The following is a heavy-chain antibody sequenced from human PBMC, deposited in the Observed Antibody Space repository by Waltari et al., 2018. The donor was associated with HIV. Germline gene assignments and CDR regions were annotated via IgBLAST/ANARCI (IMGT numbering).Heavy chain of an antibody. J-gene: IGHJ4*02. CDR1: GFTFSNAW. CDR2: IKSKTDGGTT. D-gene: IGHD6-6*01. Sequence: EVQLVESGGGLVKPGGSLRLSCAASGFTFSNAWMSWVRPAPGKGREWVGRIKSKTDGGTTDYAAPVKGRFTISRDDSKNTLYLQMNSLKTEDTAVYYCTTQYSSSALGFDYWGQGTLVTVSS. CDR3: TTQYSSSALGFDY. V-gene: IGHV3-15*01.